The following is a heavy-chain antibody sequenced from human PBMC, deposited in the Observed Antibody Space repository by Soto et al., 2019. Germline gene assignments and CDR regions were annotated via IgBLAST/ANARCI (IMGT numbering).Heavy chain of an antibody. V-gene: IGHV1-18*01. CDR3: AGGLDSSSWYNWFDP. D-gene: IGHD6-13*01. CDR1: GYTFTSYG. J-gene: IGHJ5*02. CDR2: ISAYNGNT. Sequence: ASVKVSCKASGYTFTSYGISWVRQAPGQGLEWMGWISAYNGNTNYAQKLQGRVTMTTDTSTSTAYMELRSLRSDDTAVYYCAGGLDSSSWYNWFDPWGQGPLVTVSS.